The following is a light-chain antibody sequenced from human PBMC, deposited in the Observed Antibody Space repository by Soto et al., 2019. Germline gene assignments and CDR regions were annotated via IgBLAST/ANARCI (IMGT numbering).Light chain of an antibody. CDR3: SSYTSSGTRNVV. V-gene: IGLV2-14*01. CDR2: DVS. Sequence: QSVLTQPASVSGSPGQSITISCTGNSSDVGGYNYVSWYQQHPGKAPKLMIYDVSNRPSGVSDRFSGSKSGNTASLTISGPQAEDEDDYYCSSYTSSGTRNVVFGGGTKLTVL. J-gene: IGLJ2*01. CDR1: SSDVGGYNY.